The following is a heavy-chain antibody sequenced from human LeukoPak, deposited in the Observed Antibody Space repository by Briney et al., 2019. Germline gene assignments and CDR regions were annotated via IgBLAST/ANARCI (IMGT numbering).Heavy chain of an antibody. CDR3: AKAGPIGYCSSTSCYEGGTFDY. D-gene: IGHD2-2*01. CDR2: ISGSGGST. V-gene: IGHV3-23*01. J-gene: IGHJ4*02. CDR1: GFTFSSYA. Sequence: PGGSLRLSCAASGFTFSSYAMSWVRQAPGKGLEWVSAISGSGGSTYYADSAKGRFTISRDNSKNTLYLQMNSLRAEDTAVYYCAKAGPIGYCSSTSCYEGGTFDYWGQGTLVTVSS.